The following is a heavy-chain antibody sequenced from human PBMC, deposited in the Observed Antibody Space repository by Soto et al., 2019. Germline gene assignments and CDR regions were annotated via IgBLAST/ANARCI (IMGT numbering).Heavy chain of an antibody. CDR3: ARDARGDEAPMDY. V-gene: IGHV1-2*04. J-gene: IGHJ4*02. CDR1: GYTFTGYY. CDR2: INPNSGGT. Sequence: QVQLVQSGAEVKKPGASVKVSCKASGYTFTGYYMHWVRQAPGQGLEWMGWINPNSGGTNYAQKFQGWVTMTRNTSISTAYMELSRLRYDDTAVDYCARDARGDEAPMDYWGQGTLVTVSS. D-gene: IGHD3-10*01.